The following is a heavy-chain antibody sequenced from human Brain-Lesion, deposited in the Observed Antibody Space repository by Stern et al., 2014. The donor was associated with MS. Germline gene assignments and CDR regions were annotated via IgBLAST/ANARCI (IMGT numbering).Heavy chain of an antibody. Sequence: VQLVESGAEVKKPGASVKVSCKTSGYIFTVYYIHWVRQAPGQGLEWMAWLNPNTGGTKYAQKFQGRVTMSRDTSISTAYVELSSLTSDDTAVYYCARDQRGITIFGVVTDYYYLGMDVWGQGTTVTVSS. CDR1: GYIFTVYY. CDR3: ARDQRGITIFGVVTDYYYLGMDV. V-gene: IGHV1-2*02. CDR2: LNPNTGGT. J-gene: IGHJ6*02. D-gene: IGHD3-3*01.